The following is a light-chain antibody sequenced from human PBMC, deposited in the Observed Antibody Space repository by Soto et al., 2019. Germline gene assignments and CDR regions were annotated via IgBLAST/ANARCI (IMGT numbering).Light chain of an antibody. CDR3: QQYNSYSGT. V-gene: IGKV1-5*01. CDR1: QSISSW. CDR2: DAS. J-gene: IGKJ2*01. Sequence: DIQMTQSPSTLSASVGDIVTITCRASQSISSWLAWYQQKPGKAPKLLIYDASSLESGVPSRFSGSGSGTEFTLTISSLQPDDFATYYCQQYNSYSGTFGQGTKLEIK.